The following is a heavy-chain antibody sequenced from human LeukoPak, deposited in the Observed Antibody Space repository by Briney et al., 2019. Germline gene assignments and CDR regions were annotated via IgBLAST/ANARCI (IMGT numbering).Heavy chain of an antibody. CDR2: ISGPGGNT. CDR1: GFIFSDYA. CDR3: AKSARGYSYGDFAY. V-gene: IGHV3-23*01. J-gene: IGHJ4*02. Sequence: GGSLRLSCAASGFIFSDYAMNWVRQAPGKGLQWVSSISGPGGNTYYADSVKGRFTISRDNSKNTLYLQMTSLRAEETALYYCAKSARGYSYGDFAYWGQGTLVTVSS. D-gene: IGHD5-18*01.